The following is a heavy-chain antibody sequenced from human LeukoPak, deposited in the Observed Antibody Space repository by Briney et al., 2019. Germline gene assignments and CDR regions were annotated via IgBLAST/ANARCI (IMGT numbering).Heavy chain of an antibody. J-gene: IGHJ4*02. V-gene: IGHV3-15*01. D-gene: IGHD3-10*01. Sequence: GGSLRLSCAASGFTFSSYWMSWVRQAPGKGLEWVGRIKSKADGGATGYAAPVKGRFTISRDDSKHTLYLQMNSLTSEDTAVYYCTNSGDYWGQGTLVTVSS. CDR3: TNSGDY. CDR2: IKSKADGGAT. CDR1: GFTFSSYW.